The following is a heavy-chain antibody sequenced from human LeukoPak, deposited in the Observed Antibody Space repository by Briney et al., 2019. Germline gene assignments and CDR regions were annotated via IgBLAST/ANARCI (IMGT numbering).Heavy chain of an antibody. CDR1: GFIFSSYS. CDR2: ISSSSSYI. D-gene: IGHD2-15*01. CDR3: AKVEVAFDDAFDI. V-gene: IGHV3-21*01. Sequence: PGGSLRLSCAASGFIFSSYSMNWVRQAPGKGLEWVSSISSSSSYIYYADSVKGRFTISRDNAKNSLYLQMNSLRAEDTAVYYCAKVEVAFDDAFDIWGQGTMVTVSS. J-gene: IGHJ3*02.